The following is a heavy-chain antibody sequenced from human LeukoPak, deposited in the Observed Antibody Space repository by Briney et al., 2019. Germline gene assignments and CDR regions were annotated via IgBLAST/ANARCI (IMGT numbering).Heavy chain of an antibody. Sequence: ASVKVSCKASGYTFTDYGISWVRQAPGQGLEWMGWISAYNGNTNYAQKLQGRVTMTTDTSTSTAYMELRSLRSDDTAVYYCARDILTGYYGGYFDYWGQGTLVTVSS. CDR1: GYTFTDYG. CDR3: ARDILTGYYGGYFDY. J-gene: IGHJ4*02. V-gene: IGHV1-18*01. D-gene: IGHD3-9*01. CDR2: ISAYNGNT.